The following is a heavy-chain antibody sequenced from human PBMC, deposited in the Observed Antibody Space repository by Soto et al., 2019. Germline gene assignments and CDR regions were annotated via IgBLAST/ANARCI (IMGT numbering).Heavy chain of an antibody. CDR3: AIVDTPTVRVGMDV. CDR2: IWYDGSNT. D-gene: IGHD2-15*01. J-gene: IGHJ6*02. Sequence: SLRLSCVASGFFFRDFGMHWVRQAPGKGLEWVSVIWYDGSNTYQGESVKGRFTMSRDISKNTLYLQMDSLRPEDTAVYYCAIVDTPTVRVGMDVWGQGTTVTVSS. CDR1: GFFFRDFG. V-gene: IGHV3-33*01.